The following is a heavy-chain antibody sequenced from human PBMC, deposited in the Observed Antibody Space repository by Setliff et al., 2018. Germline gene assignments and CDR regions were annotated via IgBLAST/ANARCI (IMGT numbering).Heavy chain of an antibody. CDR2: ISWNGCST. Sequence: GGSLRLSCAASGFTFDDYAMHWVRQAPGKGLEWVSLISWNGCSTYYAASVKGRFTIPRDNSKNSLYLQMNSLRPEDTALYYCVNMYKGVWGQGTTVTVSS. CDR1: GFTFDDYA. J-gene: IGHJ6*02. CDR3: VNMYKGV. V-gene: IGHV3-43D*04. D-gene: IGHD1-20*01.